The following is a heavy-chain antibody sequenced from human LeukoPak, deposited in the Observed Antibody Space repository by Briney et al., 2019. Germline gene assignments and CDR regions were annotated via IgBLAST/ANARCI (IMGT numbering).Heavy chain of an antibody. J-gene: IGHJ4*02. Sequence: ASVKVSFKASGYTFTNYYMHWVRQAPGRGLEWMGIINPSGGSTSYAQKFQGRVTMTRDTSTSTVYMELSSLRSEDTAVYYCARGANTAMVNYWGQGTLVTVSS. CDR3: ARGANTAMVNY. V-gene: IGHV1-46*01. CDR2: INPSGGST. CDR1: GYTFTNYY. D-gene: IGHD5-18*01.